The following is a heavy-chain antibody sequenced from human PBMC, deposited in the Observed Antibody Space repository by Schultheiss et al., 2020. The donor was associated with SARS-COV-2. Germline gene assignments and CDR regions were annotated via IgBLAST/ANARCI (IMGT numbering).Heavy chain of an antibody. J-gene: IGHJ6*02. Sequence: GGSLRLSCKGSGYSFTSYWIGWVRQMPGKGLEWMGIIYPGDSDTRYSPSFQGQVTISADKSISTAYLQWSSLKASDTAMYYCARHMRYCSSTSCSYYYYYYGMDVWGQGTTVTVSS. CDR1: GYSFTSYW. CDR2: IYPGDSDT. CDR3: ARHMRYCSSTSCSYYYYYYGMDV. D-gene: IGHD2-2*01. V-gene: IGHV5-51*01.